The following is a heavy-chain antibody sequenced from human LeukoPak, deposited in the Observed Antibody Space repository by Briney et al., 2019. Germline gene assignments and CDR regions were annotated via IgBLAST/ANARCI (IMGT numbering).Heavy chain of an antibody. CDR1: GGTFSSYA. CDR3: GSGYSYGQFDY. Sequence: GASVKVSCKASGGTFSSYAISWVRQAPGQGLEWMGGIIPIFGTANYAQKFQGRVTITTDESTSTAYMELNSLRSEDTAVYYCGSGYSYGQFDYWGQGTLVTVSS. V-gene: IGHV1-69*05. J-gene: IGHJ4*02. D-gene: IGHD5-18*01. CDR2: IIPIFGTA.